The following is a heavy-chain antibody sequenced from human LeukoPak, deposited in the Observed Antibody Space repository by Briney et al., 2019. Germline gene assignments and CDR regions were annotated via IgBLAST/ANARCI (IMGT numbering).Heavy chain of an antibody. Sequence: SETLSLTCTVSGGSISSSSYYWGWIRQPPGKGLEWIGSIYYSGSTYYNPSLKSRVTISVDTSKNQFSLKLSSVTAADTAVYYCARHAKVVPAAPDWFDPWGQGTLVTVSS. D-gene: IGHD2-2*01. J-gene: IGHJ5*02. CDR3: ARHAKVVPAAPDWFDP. CDR1: GGSISSSSYY. CDR2: IYYSGST. V-gene: IGHV4-39*01.